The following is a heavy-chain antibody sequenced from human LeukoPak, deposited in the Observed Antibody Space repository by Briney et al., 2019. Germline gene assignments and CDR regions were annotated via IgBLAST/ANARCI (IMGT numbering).Heavy chain of an antibody. D-gene: IGHD2-15*01. Sequence: GGSLRLSCAASGFTVSSNYMSWVRQAPGKGLEWVANIKEDGREKKYVDSVKDRFTISRDNTKNSVYLQMSGLRVDDTAIYYCARDKEGGSNDHWGQGTLVTVSS. CDR3: ARDKEGGSNDH. V-gene: IGHV3-7*01. CDR2: IKEDGREK. CDR1: GFTVSSNY. J-gene: IGHJ4*02.